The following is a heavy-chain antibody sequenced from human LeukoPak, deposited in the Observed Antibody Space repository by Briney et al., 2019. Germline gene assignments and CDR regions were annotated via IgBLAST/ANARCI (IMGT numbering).Heavy chain of an antibody. D-gene: IGHD3-9*01. J-gene: IGHJ4*02. CDR2: IKQDGSEK. V-gene: IGHV3-7*01. CDR3: ARDQLRYFDWLLSFDY. Sequence: PGGSLRLSCAASGFTFSSYWMSWVRQAPGKGLEWVANIKQDGSEKYYVDSVKGRFTISRDNAKNSLYLQMNSLRAEDTAVYYCARDQLRYFDWLLSFDYWGQGTPVTVSS. CDR1: GFTFSSYW.